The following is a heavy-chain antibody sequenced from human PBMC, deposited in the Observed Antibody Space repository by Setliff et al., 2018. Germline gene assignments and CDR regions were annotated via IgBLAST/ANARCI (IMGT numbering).Heavy chain of an antibody. J-gene: IGHJ6*02. Sequence: SETLSLTCAVYGDSFSDYYWSWIRQPPGKGLESIGYIQKSGGTNYNPALKSRVTISVDTSTNQFSLKLRSVTAADTAAYYCARLSWNGLRYYGLDVWGQGTTVTVSS. CDR2: IQKSGGT. CDR1: GDSFSDYY. V-gene: IGHV4-59*01. CDR3: ARLSWNGLRYYGLDV. D-gene: IGHD3-3*01.